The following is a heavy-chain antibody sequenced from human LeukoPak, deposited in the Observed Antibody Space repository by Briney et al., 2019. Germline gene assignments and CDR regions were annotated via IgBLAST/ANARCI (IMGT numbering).Heavy chain of an antibody. Sequence: SETLSLTCTVSGGSISTYYWSWIRQPPGKGLERIGYIYYSGTTSYNPSLNSRVTMSVDTSKNQFSLKLSSVTAADTAVYYCARMGAIAGASANPDHWGQGTLVTVSS. CDR1: GGSISTYY. CDR3: ARMGAIAGASANPDH. V-gene: IGHV4-59*01. D-gene: IGHD4/OR15-4a*01. J-gene: IGHJ4*02. CDR2: IYYSGTT.